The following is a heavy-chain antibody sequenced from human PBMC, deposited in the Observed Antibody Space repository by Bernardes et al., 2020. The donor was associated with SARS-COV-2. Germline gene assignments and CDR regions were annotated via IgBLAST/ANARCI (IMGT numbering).Heavy chain of an antibody. CDR1: GFTFSDHY. D-gene: IGHD3-22*01. CDR2: IRNKNSNYTT. Sequence: GILRLSCAASGFTFSDHYLDWVRQAPGKGLEWVGRIRNKNSNYTTKYAASVEGRFIISRDDSRKSLYLRMNSLKTEDTAVYYCAREIPKYRDSSGYAHYYYAMDVWGQGTTVTVSS. J-gene: IGHJ6*02. CDR3: AREIPKYRDSSGYAHYYYAMDV. V-gene: IGHV3-72*01.